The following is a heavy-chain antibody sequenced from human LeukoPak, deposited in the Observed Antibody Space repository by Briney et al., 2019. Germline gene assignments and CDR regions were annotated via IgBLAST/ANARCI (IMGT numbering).Heavy chain of an antibody. D-gene: IGHD6-19*01. CDR1: GGSMSPYH. J-gene: IGHJ4*02. V-gene: IGHV4-59*08. Sequence: SETLSLTCTVSGGSMSPYHWGWIRQSPGKGLEWTGYIYYSGSTNYNPSLNSRVTISVDTSKNQFSLRLSSVTAADTAIYYCARAVSGRFDYWGQGTLATVSS. CDR3: ARAVSGRFDY. CDR2: IYYSGST.